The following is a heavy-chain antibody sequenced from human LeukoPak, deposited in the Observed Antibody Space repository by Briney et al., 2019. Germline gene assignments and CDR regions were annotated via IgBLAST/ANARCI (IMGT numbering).Heavy chain of an antibody. J-gene: IGHJ3*02. V-gene: IGHV1-8*02. CDR3: ARGLFGRLVAFDAFDI. D-gene: IGHD5-12*01. Sequence: ASVKVSCKASGGTFSSYAINWVRQATGQGLEWMGWMNPNSGNTGYAQKFQGRVTMTRNTSISTAYMELSSLRSEDTAVYYCARGLFGRLVAFDAFDIWGQGTMVTVSS. CDR2: MNPNSGNT. CDR1: GGTFSSYA.